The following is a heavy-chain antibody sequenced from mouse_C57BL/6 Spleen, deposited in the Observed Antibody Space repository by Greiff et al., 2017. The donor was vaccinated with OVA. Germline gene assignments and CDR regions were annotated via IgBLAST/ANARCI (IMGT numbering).Heavy chain of an antibody. Sequence: EVQLQQSGPELVKPGASVKIPCKASGYTFTDYNMDWVKQSHGKSLEWIGDINPNNGGTIYNQKFKGKATLTVDKSSSTAYMELRSLTSEDTAVYYCARLRLDYYGSSGWYFDVWGTGTTVTVSS. CDR2: INPNNGGT. CDR3: ARLRLDYYGSSGWYFDV. CDR1: GYTFTDYN. J-gene: IGHJ1*03. D-gene: IGHD1-1*01. V-gene: IGHV1-18*01.